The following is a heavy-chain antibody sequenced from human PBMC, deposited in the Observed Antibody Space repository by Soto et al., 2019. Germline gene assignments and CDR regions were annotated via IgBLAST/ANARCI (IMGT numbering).Heavy chain of an antibody. CDR1: GFTFSNYS. Sequence: EVQLVESGGGLVKPGGSLRLSCAASGFTFSNYSMNWVRQAPGKGLEWVSSISSSSSYIYYADSVTGRFTISRDNAKNTLFLHMNSLRADDTSVYYCARYSSSWSLGGWGQGTLVTVSS. CDR3: ARYSSSWSLGG. J-gene: IGHJ4*02. CDR2: ISSSSSYI. D-gene: IGHD6-13*01. V-gene: IGHV3-21*02.